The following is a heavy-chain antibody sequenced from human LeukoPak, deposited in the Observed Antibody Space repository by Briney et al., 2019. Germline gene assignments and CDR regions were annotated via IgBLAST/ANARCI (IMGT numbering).Heavy chain of an antibody. D-gene: IGHD1-26*01. CDR2: FDPEDGET. V-gene: IGHV1-24*01. Sequence: ASVKVSRKVSGYTLTELSMHWVRQAPGKGLEWMGGFDPEDGETIYAQKFQGRVTMTEDTSTDTAYMELSSLRSEDTAVYYCATVHQEVVGATDYFDYWGQGTLVTVSS. CDR3: ATVHQEVVGATDYFDY. J-gene: IGHJ4*02. CDR1: GYTLTELS.